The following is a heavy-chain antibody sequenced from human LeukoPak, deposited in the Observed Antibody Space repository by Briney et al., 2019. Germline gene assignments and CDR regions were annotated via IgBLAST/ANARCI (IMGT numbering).Heavy chain of an antibody. CDR1: GGSISSHY. Sequence: PSETLSLTCTVSGGSISSHYWSWIRQPPGKGLEWIGYMYHSGSTNYNPSLKSRVTISVDTSKNQFSLKLSSVTAADTAVYYCARGTYYYDSSDYNWFDPWGQGTLVTVSS. CDR3: ARGTYYYDSSDYNWFDP. V-gene: IGHV4-59*11. CDR2: MYHSGST. J-gene: IGHJ5*02. D-gene: IGHD3-22*01.